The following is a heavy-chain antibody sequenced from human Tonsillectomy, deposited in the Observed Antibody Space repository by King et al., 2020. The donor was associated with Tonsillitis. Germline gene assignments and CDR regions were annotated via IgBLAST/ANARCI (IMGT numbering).Heavy chain of an antibody. CDR2: ISYDGSNK. CDR3: ARESSFYGMVV. Sequence: VQLVESGGGVVQPGRSLRFSCAASGFTFRRYAMHWVRQAPGKGLEWVAVISYDGSNKYYADSVKGRFTISRDNSKKTLYLQMNSLRAEDTALYYGARESSFYGMVVWGQGTTVTVSS. CDR1: GFTFRRYA. D-gene: IGHD6-19*01. V-gene: IGHV3-30*04. J-gene: IGHJ6*02.